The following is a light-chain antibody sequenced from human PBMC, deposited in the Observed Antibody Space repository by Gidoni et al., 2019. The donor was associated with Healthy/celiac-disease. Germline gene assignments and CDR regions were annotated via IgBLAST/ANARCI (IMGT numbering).Light chain of an antibody. CDR3: QQYYSTPRT. V-gene: IGKV1-NL1*01. CDR2: AAS. J-gene: IGKJ1*01. CDR1: QCISNS. Sequence: DLQMTQSPSSLSASVGDRVTITCRASQCISNSLAWYQQKPGKAPKLLLYAASRLESGVPSRFSGSGSGTDYTLTISSLQPEDFATYYCQQYYSTPRTFGQGTKVEIK.